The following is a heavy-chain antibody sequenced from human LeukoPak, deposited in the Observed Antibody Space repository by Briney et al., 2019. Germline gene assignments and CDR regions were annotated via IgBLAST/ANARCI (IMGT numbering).Heavy chain of an antibody. J-gene: IGHJ5*02. CDR1: GYTFTGYY. V-gene: IGHV1-2*02. D-gene: IGHD3-3*01. Sequence: ASVKVSCKASGYTFTGYYMHWVRQAAGQGLEWMGWINPNSGGTNYAQEFQGRVTMTRDTSISTAYMELSRLRSDDRAVYYCARRGYDFWSGQELEHSWFDLWGQGNLVTVSS. CDR2: INPNSGGT. CDR3: ARRGYDFWSGQELEHSWFDL.